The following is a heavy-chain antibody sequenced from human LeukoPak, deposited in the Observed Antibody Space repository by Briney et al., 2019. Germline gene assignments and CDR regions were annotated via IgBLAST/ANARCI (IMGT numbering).Heavy chain of an antibody. CDR3: AKVSGSGWHFDH. V-gene: IGHV3-48*03. CDR1: GFTFSNYE. CDR2: ISSSGSLI. D-gene: IGHD6-19*01. Sequence: GGSLRLSCAASGFTFSNYEMNGVRQAPGKGLEWVSFISSSGSLIYYADSVKGRFTISRDSAKDSLYLQMDSLRVEDTAVYYCAKVSGSGWHFDHWGQGTLVTVSS. J-gene: IGHJ4*02.